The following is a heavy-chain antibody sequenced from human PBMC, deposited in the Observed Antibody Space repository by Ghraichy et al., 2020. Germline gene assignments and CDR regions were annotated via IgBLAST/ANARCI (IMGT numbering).Heavy chain of an antibody. V-gene: IGHV3-21*01. Sequence: LSLTCAASGFTFSDYFMNWVRQAPGQGLEWISSISSSRTYIYYADSVRGRFTISRDDAQNSLYLEMNSLRAEDTAVYYCARDHCTSSSCLEGYYYGMDVWGQGTTVSVSS. CDR3: ARDHCTSSSCLEGYYYGMDV. CDR2: ISSSRTYI. D-gene: IGHD2-2*01. J-gene: IGHJ6*02. CDR1: GFTFSDYF.